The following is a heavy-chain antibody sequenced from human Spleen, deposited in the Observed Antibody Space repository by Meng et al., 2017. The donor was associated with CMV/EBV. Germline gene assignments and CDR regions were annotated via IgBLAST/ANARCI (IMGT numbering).Heavy chain of an antibody. CDR2: INPSSGGT. CDR1: GYTFTYYY. D-gene: IGHD1-7*01. V-gene: IGHV1-2*02. J-gene: IGHJ5*02. CDR3: ARARRVGTTLLCWFDP. Sequence: SGYTFTYYYIHWVRQAPEQGLGWVGWINPSSGGTKYAQKFRGRVTMTRDMSISTVNMDLSRLRSDDTAVYYCARARRVGTTLLCWFDPWGQGTLVTVSS.